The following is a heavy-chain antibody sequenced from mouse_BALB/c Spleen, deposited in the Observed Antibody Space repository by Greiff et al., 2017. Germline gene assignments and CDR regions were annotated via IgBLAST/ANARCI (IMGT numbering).Heavy chain of an antibody. CDR3: ARELYGPYAMDY. CDR1: GFTFSSYA. J-gene: IGHJ4*01. V-gene: IGHV5-6-5*01. Sequence: EVMLVESGGGLVKPGGSLKLSCAASGFTFSSYAMSWVRQTPEKRLEWVASISSGGSTYYPDSVKGRFTISRDNARNILYLQMSSLRSEDTAMYYCARELYGPYAMDYWGQGTSVTVSS. D-gene: IGHD2-10*02. CDR2: ISSGGST.